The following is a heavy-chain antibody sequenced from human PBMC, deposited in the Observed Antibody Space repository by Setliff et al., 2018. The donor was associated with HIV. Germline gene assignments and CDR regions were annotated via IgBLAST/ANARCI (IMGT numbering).Heavy chain of an antibody. J-gene: IGHJ6*03. CDR2: INPNSGGT. D-gene: IGHD7-27*01. CDR3: ARDRTPQNWGSRGFYYMNV. CDR1: GYIFTDYY. Sequence: ASVKVSCKASGYIFTDYYMHWVRQAPGQELGWMGRINPNSGGTNYAQKFQGRVTMNRDTSISTAYTELSSLRSDDTAVYYCARDRTPQNWGSRGFYYMNVWGKGTTVTVSS. V-gene: IGHV1-2*06.